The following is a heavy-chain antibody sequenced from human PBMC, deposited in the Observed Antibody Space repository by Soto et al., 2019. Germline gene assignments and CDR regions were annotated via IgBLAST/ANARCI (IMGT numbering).Heavy chain of an antibody. CDR2: IWYDGSNK. V-gene: IGHV3-33*01. CDR3: ARDGIAARRAGYYYYYMDV. J-gene: IGHJ6*03. D-gene: IGHD6-6*01. Sequence: QVQLVESGGGVVQPGRSLRLSCAASGFTFSSYGMHWVRQAPGKGLEWVAVIWYDGSNKYYADSVKGRFTISRDNSKNTLYLQMNSLSAEDTAVYYCARDGIAARRAGYYYYYMDVWGKGTTVTVSS. CDR1: GFTFSSYG.